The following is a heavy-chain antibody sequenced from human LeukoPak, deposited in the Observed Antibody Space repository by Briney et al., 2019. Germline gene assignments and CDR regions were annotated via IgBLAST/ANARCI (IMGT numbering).Heavy chain of an antibody. V-gene: IGHV4-34*01. Sequence: PSETLSLTCAVYGGSFSGYYWSWIRQPPGKGLEWIGEINHSGSTNYNPSLKSPVTISVDTSKNQFSLKLSSVNAADTAVYYCARDYYDSSGYSPYNWFDPWGQGTLVTVSS. CDR3: ARDYYDSSGYSPYNWFDP. D-gene: IGHD3-22*01. CDR1: GGSFSGYY. J-gene: IGHJ5*02. CDR2: INHSGST.